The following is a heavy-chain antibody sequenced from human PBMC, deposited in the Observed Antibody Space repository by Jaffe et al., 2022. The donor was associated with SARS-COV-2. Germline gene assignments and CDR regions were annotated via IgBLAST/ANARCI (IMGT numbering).Heavy chain of an antibody. Sequence: EVQLVQSGAEVKKPGESLKISCKGSGYSFTSYWIGWVRQMPGKGLEWMGIIYPGDSDTRYSPSFQGQVTISADKSISTAYLQWSSLKASDTAMYYCARLNPLYSSSPAPFDPWGQGTLVTVSS. CDR2: IYPGDSDT. D-gene: IGHD6-6*01. CDR3: ARLNPLYSSSPAPFDP. CDR1: GYSFTSYW. J-gene: IGHJ5*02. V-gene: IGHV5-51*01.